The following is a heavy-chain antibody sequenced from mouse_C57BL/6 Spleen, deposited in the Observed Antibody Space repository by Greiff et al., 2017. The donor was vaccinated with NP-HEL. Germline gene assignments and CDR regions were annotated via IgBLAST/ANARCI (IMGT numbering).Heavy chain of an antibody. CDR3: AREGLTTVAFDY. CDR1: GYAFSSYW. J-gene: IGHJ2*01. CDR2: IYPGDGDT. V-gene: IGHV1-80*01. Sequence: VQLQQSGAELVKPGASVKISCKASGYAFSSYWMNWVKQRPGKGLEWIGQIYPGDGDTNYNGKFKGKATLTADKSSSTAYMQLSSLTSEDSAVYFGAREGLTTVAFDYWGQGTTLTVSS. D-gene: IGHD1-1*01.